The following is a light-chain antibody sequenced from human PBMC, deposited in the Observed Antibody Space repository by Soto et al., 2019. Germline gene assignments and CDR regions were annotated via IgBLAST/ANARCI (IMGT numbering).Light chain of an antibody. V-gene: IGLV1-44*01. CDR3: AAWDDSLSGWV. Sequence: QSVLTQPPSASGTPGQRVTISCSGSSSNIGSNTVNWYQQLPGTAPKLLIYNTNQRPSGVPDRFSGSKSGTSASLAISGLQSEDEAVYYCAAWDDSLSGWVFGGGTKLTVL. CDR2: NTN. CDR1: SSNIGSNT. J-gene: IGLJ3*02.